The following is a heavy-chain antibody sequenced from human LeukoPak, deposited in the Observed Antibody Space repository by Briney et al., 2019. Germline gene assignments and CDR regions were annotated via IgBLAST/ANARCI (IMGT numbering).Heavy chain of an antibody. CDR3: ARDKDDYVWGTYRW. CDR1: GYSISRVYY. V-gene: IGHV4-38-2*01. J-gene: IGHJ4*02. Sequence: SETLSLTCAVSGYSISRVYYWSWAGSAPRKGREWIGRIYYTVSSAYNPSLQSRLTISVEMSKIQVSLNLRSVTAADTAVYYCARDKDDYVWGTYRWWGQGMLVSVSS. CDR2: IYYTVSS. D-gene: IGHD3-16*02.